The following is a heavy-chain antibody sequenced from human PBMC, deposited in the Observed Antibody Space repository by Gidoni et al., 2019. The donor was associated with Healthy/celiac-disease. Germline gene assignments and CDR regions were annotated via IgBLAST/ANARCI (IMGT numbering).Heavy chain of an antibody. D-gene: IGHD6-19*01. V-gene: IGHV3-30*18. J-gene: IGHJ4*02. CDR2: ISYDGSNK. CDR1: GFTFSSYG. CDR3: AKDHLIGIAVAGFDY. Sequence: QVQLVESGGGVVQPGRSLRLSWSASGFTFSSYGMHWVRQDPGKGLEWVAVISYDGSNKYYADSVKGRFTISRDNSKNTLYLQMNSLRAEDTAVYYCAKDHLIGIAVAGFDYWGQGTLVTVSS.